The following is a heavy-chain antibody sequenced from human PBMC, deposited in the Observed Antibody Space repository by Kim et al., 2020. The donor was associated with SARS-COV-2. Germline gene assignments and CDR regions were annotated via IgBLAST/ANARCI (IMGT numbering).Heavy chain of an antibody. V-gene: IGHV3-48*02. Sequence: KGRFTISRDNAKNSLYLQMNSLRDEDTAVYYCARVYGDYVLSYYYYGMDVWGQGTTVTVSS. CDR3: ARVYGDYVLSYYYYGMDV. J-gene: IGHJ6*02. D-gene: IGHD4-17*01.